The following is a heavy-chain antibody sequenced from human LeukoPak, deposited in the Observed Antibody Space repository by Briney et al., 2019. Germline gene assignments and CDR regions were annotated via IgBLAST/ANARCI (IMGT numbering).Heavy chain of an antibody. V-gene: IGHV3-7*01. CDR1: RFTFSNHY. CDR3: ARNLVHLWNVFDF. CDR2: IKPDGSET. D-gene: IGHD5-18*01. Sequence: GGFLKLSCVASRFTFSNHYMSWVRQAPGKGLEWVATIKPDGSETFYVDSVKGRFTVSRDNAKNSLYLQMSSLRAEDTAVYHCARNLVHLWNVFDFWGLGTMVTVSS. J-gene: IGHJ3*01.